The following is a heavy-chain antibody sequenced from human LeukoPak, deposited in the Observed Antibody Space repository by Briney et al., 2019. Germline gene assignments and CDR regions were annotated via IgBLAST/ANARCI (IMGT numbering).Heavy chain of an antibody. V-gene: IGHV1-2*04. CDR1: GYTFTSYA. CDR2: INPNSGGT. Sequence: HGASVKVSCKASGYTFTSYAMNWVRQAPGQGLEWMGLINPNSGGTNYAQKFQGWVTMTRDTSISTAYMELSRLRSDDTAVYYCARSGYDSDAFDIWGQGTMVTVSS. D-gene: IGHD5-12*01. J-gene: IGHJ3*02. CDR3: ARSGYDSDAFDI.